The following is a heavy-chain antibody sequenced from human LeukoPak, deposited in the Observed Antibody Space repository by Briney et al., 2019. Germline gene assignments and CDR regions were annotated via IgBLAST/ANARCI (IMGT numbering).Heavy chain of an antibody. V-gene: IGHV4-59*01. Sequence: PSETLSLTCTVSSGSFRTYYWSWIRQPPGKGLEWIGYIFYNEGTSYNPSLKSRVTISVDTSNNQLSLKANSVTAADTAMYYCVKSNSRYQPWTLDIWGRGTMVTVSS. D-gene: IGHD2-2*01. CDR1: SGSFRTYY. CDR3: VKSNSRYQPWTLDI. CDR2: IFYNEGT. J-gene: IGHJ3*02.